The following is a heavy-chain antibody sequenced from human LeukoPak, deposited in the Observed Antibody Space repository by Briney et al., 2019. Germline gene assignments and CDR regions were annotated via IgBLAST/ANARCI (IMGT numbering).Heavy chain of an antibody. V-gene: IGHV4-39*01. CDR3: ARHTTYGSGVTGFDY. J-gene: IGHJ4*02. CDR1: GGSISSSSYY. CDR2: IYYSGST. D-gene: IGHD3-10*01. Sequence: SETLSLTCPVSGGSISSSSYYWGWIRQPPGKGLEWIGSIYYSGSTYYNPSLKSRVTISVDTSKNQFSLKLSSVTAADTAVYYCARHTTYGSGVTGFDYWGQGTLVTVSS.